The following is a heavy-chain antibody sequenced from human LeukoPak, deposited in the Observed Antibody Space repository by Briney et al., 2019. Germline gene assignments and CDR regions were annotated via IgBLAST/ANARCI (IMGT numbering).Heavy chain of an antibody. CDR3: ARDLFAGGAWEWLPRKRSRESLVEEDSDY. CDR1: GGSISSSSYY. D-gene: IGHD3-3*01. Sequence: PSETLSLTCTVSGGSISSSSYYWGWIRQPPGKGLEWIGSIYYSGSTYYNPSLKSRVTISVDTSKNQFSLKLSSVTAADTAVYYCARDLFAGGAWEWLPRKRSRESLVEEDSDYWGQGTLVTVSS. J-gene: IGHJ4*02. CDR2: IYYSGST. V-gene: IGHV4-39*07.